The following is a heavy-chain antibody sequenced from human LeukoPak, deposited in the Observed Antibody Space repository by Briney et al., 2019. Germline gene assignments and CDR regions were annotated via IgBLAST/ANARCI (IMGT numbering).Heavy chain of an antibody. CDR1: GFTFSSYA. Sequence: GGSLRLSCAASGFTFSSYAMSWVRQAPGKGLEWVSAISGSGVSTFYADSVKGRFTISRDNSKNTLYLQTNSLRAEDTAVYYCAKGSEVIPAAIASDYWGQGTLVTVSS. J-gene: IGHJ4*02. D-gene: IGHD2-2*01. CDR3: AKGSEVIPAAIASDY. V-gene: IGHV3-23*01. CDR2: ISGSGVST.